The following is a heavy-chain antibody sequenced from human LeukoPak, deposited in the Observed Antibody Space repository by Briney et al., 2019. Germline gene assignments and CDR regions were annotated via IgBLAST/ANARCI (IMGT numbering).Heavy chain of an antibody. CDR1: GFTFSSYA. CDR2: ISGSGGST. V-gene: IGHV3-23*01. CDR3: AKAHYGSGSYYKNSDLDY. Sequence: PGGSLRLSCAASGFTFSSYAMSWVRQAPGKGLEWVSAISGSGGSTYYADSVKGRFTISRDNSKNTLYLQMNSLRAEDTAVYYCAKAHYGSGSYYKNSDLDYWGQGTLVTVSS. D-gene: IGHD3-10*01. J-gene: IGHJ4*02.